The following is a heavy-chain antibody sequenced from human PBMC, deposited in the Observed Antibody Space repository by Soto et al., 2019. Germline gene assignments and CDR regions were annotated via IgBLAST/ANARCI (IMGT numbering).Heavy chain of an antibody. CDR2: ISAYNGNT. V-gene: IGHV1-18*01. CDR1: GYSFTTYG. Sequence: QVQLVQSGGEVKKPGASVKVSCKTSGYSFTTYGISWVRQAPGQGLEWMGWISAYNGNTNYAQKLQDRVTMTTYTSTSTAYMELRSLRSDDTAVYYCAREGPAPYCYRGMDVWGQGSTVTVSS. CDR3: AREGPAPYCYRGMDV. J-gene: IGHJ6*02.